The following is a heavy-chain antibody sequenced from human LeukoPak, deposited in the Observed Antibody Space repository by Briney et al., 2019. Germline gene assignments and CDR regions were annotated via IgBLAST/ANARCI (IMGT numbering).Heavy chain of an antibody. CDR2: ISQDGSAK. J-gene: IGHJ6*02. V-gene: IGHV3-7*01. CDR1: GFAFSTYW. Sequence: GGSLRLSCAASGFAFSTYWMSWVRQAPGKGLEWVANISQDGSAKYYVDSVKGRFTISRDNAKNSLYLQMNSLRAEDTAVYYCARGRYSYGYGMDVWGQGTTVTVSS. D-gene: IGHD5-18*01. CDR3: ARGRYSYGYGMDV.